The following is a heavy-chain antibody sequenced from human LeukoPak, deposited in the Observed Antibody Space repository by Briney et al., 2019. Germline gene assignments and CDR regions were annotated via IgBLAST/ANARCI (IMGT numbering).Heavy chain of an antibody. CDR3: ARVDCSSTSCYYDAFDI. CDR1: GYTFTGYY. Sequence: ASVKVSCKASGYTFTGYYMHWVRQAPGQGLEWMGWINPNSGDTNYAQKFQGRVTMTRDTSISTAYMELSRLRSDDTAVYYCARVDCSSTSCYYDAFDIWGQGTMVTVSS. J-gene: IGHJ3*02. CDR2: INPNSGDT. D-gene: IGHD2-2*01. V-gene: IGHV1-2*02.